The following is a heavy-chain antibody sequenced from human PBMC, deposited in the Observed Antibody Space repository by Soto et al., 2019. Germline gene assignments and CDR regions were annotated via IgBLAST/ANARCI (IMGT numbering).Heavy chain of an antibody. CDR2: IYHSGST. J-gene: IGHJ6*02. CDR3: GGWRPGRYYYYDMDV. D-gene: IGHD2-15*01. Sequence: QVQLQESGPGLVKPSGTLSLTCAVSGGSISSSNWWSWVRQPPGKGLEWIGEIYHSGSTNYNPSLKSRVTISVDKTKNQFSLKLSAVTAADTAVYYCGGWRPGRYYYYDMDVWGQGTTVTVSS. V-gene: IGHV4-4*02. CDR1: GGSISSSNW.